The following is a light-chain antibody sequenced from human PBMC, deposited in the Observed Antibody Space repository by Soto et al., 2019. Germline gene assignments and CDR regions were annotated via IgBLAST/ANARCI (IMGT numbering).Light chain of an antibody. J-gene: IGLJ2*01. CDR2: LNSDGSH. CDR3: QTWGSGPVV. Sequence: QLVLTQSPSASASLGASVKLTCTLSSGHSSYAIAWHQQQPEKGPRYLMKLNSDGSHSKGDGIPDRFSGSSSGAERYLTISSLQSEDGADYYCQTWGSGPVVFGGGTKLTVL. CDR1: SGHSSYA. V-gene: IGLV4-69*01.